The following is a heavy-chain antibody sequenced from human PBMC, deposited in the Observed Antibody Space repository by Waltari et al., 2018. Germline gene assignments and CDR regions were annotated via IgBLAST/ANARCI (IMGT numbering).Heavy chain of an antibody. CDR3: ARCSSTSCYGLYYFDY. J-gene: IGHJ4*02. V-gene: IGHV3-9*01. CDR1: GFTFDDYA. D-gene: IGHD2-2*01. Sequence: EVQLVASGGGLVQPGRSLRLSCAASGFTFDDYAMPWVRQAPGKGLEWVSGISWNSGSIGYADSVKGRFTISRDNAKNSLYLQMNSLRAEDTALYYCARCSSTSCYGLYYFDYWGQGTLVTVSS. CDR2: ISWNSGSI.